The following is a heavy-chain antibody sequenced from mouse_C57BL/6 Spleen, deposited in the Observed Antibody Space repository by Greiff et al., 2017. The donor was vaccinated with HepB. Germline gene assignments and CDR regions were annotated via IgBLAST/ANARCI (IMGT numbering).Heavy chain of an antibody. CDR3: ARSLLREVYFDY. V-gene: IGHV1-69*01. D-gene: IGHD1-2*01. J-gene: IGHJ2*01. CDR1: GYTFTSYW. CDR2: IDPSDSYT. Sequence: QVQLQQSGAELVMPGASVKLSCKASGYTFTSYWMHWVKQRPGQGLEWIGEIDPSDSYTNYNQKFKGKSTLTVDKSSSTAYMQLSSLTSEDSAVYYCARSLLREVYFDYWGQGTTLTVSS.